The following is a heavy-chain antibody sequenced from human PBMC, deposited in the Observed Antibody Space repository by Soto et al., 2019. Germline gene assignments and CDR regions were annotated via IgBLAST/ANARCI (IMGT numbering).Heavy chain of an antibody. CDR2: IYYSGST. Sequence: SETLSLTCTVSGGSISSSSYYWGWIRQPPGKGLEWIGSIYYSGSTYYNPSLKSRVTISVDTSKNQFSLKLSSVTAADTAVYYCGINGSGRKLGAFDIWGQGTMVTVSS. CDR1: GGSISSSSYY. V-gene: IGHV4-39*01. J-gene: IGHJ3*02. D-gene: IGHD3-10*01. CDR3: GINGSGRKLGAFDI.